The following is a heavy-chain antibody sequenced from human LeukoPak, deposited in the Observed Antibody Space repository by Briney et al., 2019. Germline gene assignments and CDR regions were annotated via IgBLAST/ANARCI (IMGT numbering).Heavy chain of an antibody. V-gene: IGHV3-7*03. Sequence: RGSLRLSCAASGFTFGNYWMCWVRQAPGKGLEWVATIRQDGSEVYYVDSVKGRFTISRDNAKNSLYLQMSSLRAEDTAVYYCARANTIFAVILWYWGQGALVTVSS. CDR3: ARANTIFAVILWY. CDR1: GFTFGNYW. CDR2: IRQDGSEV. D-gene: IGHD3-3*01. J-gene: IGHJ4*02.